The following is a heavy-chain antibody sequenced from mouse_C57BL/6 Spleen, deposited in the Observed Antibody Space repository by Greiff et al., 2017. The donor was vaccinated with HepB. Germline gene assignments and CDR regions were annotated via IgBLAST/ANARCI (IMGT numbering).Heavy chain of an antibody. V-gene: IGHV1-18*01. CDR2: INPNNGGT. D-gene: IGHD1-1*01. CDR3: ARRFKRYPYFDY. CDR1: GYTFTDYN. Sequence: EVQLQQSGPELVKPGASVKIPCKASGYTFTDYNMDWVKQSHGKSLEWIGDINPNNGGTIYNQKFKGKATLTVDKSSSTAYMELRSLTSEDTAVYYCARRFKRYPYFDYWGQGTTLTVSS. J-gene: IGHJ2*01.